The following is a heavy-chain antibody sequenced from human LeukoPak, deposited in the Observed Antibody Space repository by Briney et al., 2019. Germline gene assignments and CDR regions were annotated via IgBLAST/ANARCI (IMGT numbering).Heavy chain of an antibody. CDR3: ARHVLLTGHFDY. D-gene: IGHD2-21*01. Sequence: GESLKISCKGSGYSFTSNWIGWVRQMPGKGLEWMGIIYPGDSDTRYSPFFRGQVTISADKSISTAYLQWSSLKASDTATYYCARHVLLTGHFDYWGQGTLVTVSS. CDR2: IYPGDSDT. V-gene: IGHV5-51*01. J-gene: IGHJ4*02. CDR1: GYSFTSNW.